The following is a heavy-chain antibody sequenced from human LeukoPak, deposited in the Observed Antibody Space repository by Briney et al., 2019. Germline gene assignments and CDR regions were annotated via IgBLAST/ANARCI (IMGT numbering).Heavy chain of an antibody. D-gene: IGHD6-13*01. CDR1: GGTFSSYA. J-gene: IGHJ4*02. CDR3: ARDWDSSSRVGY. Sequence: SVKVSCKASGGTFSSYAISWVRQAPGQGLEWMGGIIPIFGTANYAQKFQGRVTITADESTSTAYMELSSLRSEDTAVYYCARDWDSSSRVGYWGQRTLVTVSS. CDR2: IIPIFGTA. V-gene: IGHV1-69*13.